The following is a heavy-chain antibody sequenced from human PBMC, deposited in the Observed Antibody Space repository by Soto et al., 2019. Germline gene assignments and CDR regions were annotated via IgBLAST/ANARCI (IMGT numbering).Heavy chain of an antibody. V-gene: IGHV3-15*01. Sequence: GGSLRLSCAASGFTFSDAWMTWVRQAPGKGLEWVGLIKVKSNGGTTDYAAPMKGRFTISRDDSKNTLYLQMNSLKTEDTAVYYCTSTLGYWGQGTLVTVSS. CDR1: GFTFSDAW. CDR2: IKVKSNGGTT. CDR3: TSTLGY. J-gene: IGHJ4*02. D-gene: IGHD7-27*01.